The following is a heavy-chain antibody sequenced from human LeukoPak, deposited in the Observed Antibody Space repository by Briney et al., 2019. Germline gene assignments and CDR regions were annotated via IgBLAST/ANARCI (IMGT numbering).Heavy chain of an antibody. D-gene: IGHD1-26*01. J-gene: IGHJ4*02. V-gene: IGHV3-21*01. Sequence: NPGGSLRLSCAASGFSFSSYGMNWVRQAPGKGLEWISSISTTSSDMYYADSVKGRFTISRDNAKSSLYLQMNSLRAEDTAVYYCARDIVGGNPNDDHWGQGTLVTVSS. CDR3: ARDIVGGNPNDDH. CDR1: GFSFSSYG. CDR2: ISTTSSDM.